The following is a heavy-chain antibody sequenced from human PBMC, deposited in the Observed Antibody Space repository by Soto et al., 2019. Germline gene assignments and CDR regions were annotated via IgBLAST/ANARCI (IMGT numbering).Heavy chain of an antibody. Sequence: ASVKVSCEASGGTFSSYAISWVRQAPGQGLEWMGGIIPIFGTANYAQKFQGRVTITADESTSTAYMELSSLRSEDTAVYYCASQSLPRHYDILTGYYPHYYYGMDVWGQGTTVTVSS. D-gene: IGHD3-9*01. CDR2: IIPIFGTA. CDR3: ASQSLPRHYDILTGYYPHYYYGMDV. CDR1: GGTFSSYA. V-gene: IGHV1-69*13. J-gene: IGHJ6*02.